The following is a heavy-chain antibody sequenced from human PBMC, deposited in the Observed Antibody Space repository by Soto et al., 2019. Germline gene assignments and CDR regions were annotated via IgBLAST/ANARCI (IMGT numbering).Heavy chain of an antibody. Sequence: QISLKESGPSLVKPTQTLTLTCTFSDFSLTIDEVGVGWIRQPPGKALEWLAVIFWDDDKRYSPSLNTRLIISKDTSKNQVVLTMTDMDPLDTATYYCARTYSSSLEGFDYWGQGTLVTVSS. CDR1: DFSLTIDEVG. D-gene: IGHD3-22*01. CDR3: ARTYSSSLEGFDY. CDR2: IFWDDDK. V-gene: IGHV2-5*02. J-gene: IGHJ4*02.